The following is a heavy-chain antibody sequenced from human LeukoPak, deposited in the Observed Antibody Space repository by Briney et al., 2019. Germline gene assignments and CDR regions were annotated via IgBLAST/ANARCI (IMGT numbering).Heavy chain of an antibody. Sequence: PGGSLRLSCAVSGFTFSSYEMNWVRQAPGKGLEWVSYISSRGSTIYYTDSVKGRFTISRDNARNSLDLQMNSLRAEDTAVYYCARGPMLRGVIIRRSKSGYFDYWGQGTLVTVSS. CDR2: ISSRGSTI. J-gene: IGHJ4*02. CDR1: GFTFSSYE. CDR3: ARGPMLRGVIIRRSKSGYFDY. V-gene: IGHV3-48*03. D-gene: IGHD3-10*01.